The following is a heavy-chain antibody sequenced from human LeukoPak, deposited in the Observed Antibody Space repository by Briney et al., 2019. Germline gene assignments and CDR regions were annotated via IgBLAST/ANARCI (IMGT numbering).Heavy chain of an antibody. CDR2: IIPIFGTA. CDR1: GGTFSSYA. D-gene: IGHD6-19*01. V-gene: IGHV1-69*13. Sequence: ASVKVSCKAFGGTFSSYAISWVRQAPGQGLEWMGGIIPIFGTANYAQKFQGRVTITADESTSTAYMELSSLRSEDTAVYYCAREVAGRLYFDYWGQGTLVTVSS. J-gene: IGHJ4*02. CDR3: AREVAGRLYFDY.